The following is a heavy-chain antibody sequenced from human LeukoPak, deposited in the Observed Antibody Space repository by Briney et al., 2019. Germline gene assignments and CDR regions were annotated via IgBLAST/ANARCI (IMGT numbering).Heavy chain of an antibody. Sequence: PGGSLRLSCAASGFTFSSYSMNWVRQAPGKGLEWVGRIRSKANSYATAYTSSVKGRFTISRDDSKNTVYLQMNSLKTEDTAVYYCTNSYSDFWIDYWGQGTLVTVSS. D-gene: IGHD3-3*01. CDR3: TNSYSDFWIDY. V-gene: IGHV3-73*01. J-gene: IGHJ4*02. CDR1: GFTFSSYS. CDR2: IRSKANSYAT.